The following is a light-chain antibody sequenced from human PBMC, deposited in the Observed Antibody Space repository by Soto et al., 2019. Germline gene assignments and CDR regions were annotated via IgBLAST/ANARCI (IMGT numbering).Light chain of an antibody. V-gene: IGKV3-11*01. CDR3: QQRSNWPLT. Sequence: EIVLTQSPATLSLSPGERATLSCRASQSVSSYLAWYQQKPGQAPRLLIYDASNRATGIPGRFSGSGSGPVFTLTISSLEPVDFAVYYCQQRSNWPLTFGGGTKVEIK. CDR2: DAS. CDR1: QSVSSY. J-gene: IGKJ4*01.